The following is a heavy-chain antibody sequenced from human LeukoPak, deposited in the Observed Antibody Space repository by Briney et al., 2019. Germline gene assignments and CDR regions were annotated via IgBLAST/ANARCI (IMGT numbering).Heavy chain of an antibody. V-gene: IGHV3-21*01. CDR1: GFTFSNYY. Sequence: GGSLRLSCAASGFTFSNYYMNWVRQAPGEGLEWVSSSSSGSKYIYYTDSLKGRCPISRDNDQNSLYLQMNSLRAEDTAVYYCATGVRGYNSALDYWGQGTLVTVPP. D-gene: IGHD6-19*01. CDR3: ATGVRGYNSALDY. CDR2: SSSGSKYI. J-gene: IGHJ4*02.